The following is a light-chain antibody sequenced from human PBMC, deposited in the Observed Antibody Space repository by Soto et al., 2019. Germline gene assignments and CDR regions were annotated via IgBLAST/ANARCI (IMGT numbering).Light chain of an antibody. Sequence: ERDTLSCRASQSVSSSYLAWYQQKPGQAPRLLIYGASSRATGIPDRFSGSGSGTDFTLTISRLEPEDFAVYYCQQYGSSPKTFGQGTKVDI. J-gene: IGKJ1*01. V-gene: IGKV3-20*01. CDR1: QSVSSSY. CDR3: QQYGSSPKT. CDR2: GAS.